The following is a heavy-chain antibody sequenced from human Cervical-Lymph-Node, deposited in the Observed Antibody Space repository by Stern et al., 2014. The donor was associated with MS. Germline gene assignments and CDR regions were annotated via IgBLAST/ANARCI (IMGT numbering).Heavy chain of an antibody. J-gene: IGHJ5*02. V-gene: IGHV3-9*01. D-gene: IGHD1-7*01. Sequence: EVQLVESGGGLVQPGTSLRLSCAASGFTFEDYTMHWVRQAPGKGLEWVSGISWNSGRTGYADSVKGRYTISRDNGKNSLYLQMNSLRPEDTALYYCVKDPIFHNWNFGWFDPWGQGTLVTVSS. CDR1: GFTFEDYT. CDR3: VKDPIFHNWNFGWFDP. CDR2: ISWNSGRT.